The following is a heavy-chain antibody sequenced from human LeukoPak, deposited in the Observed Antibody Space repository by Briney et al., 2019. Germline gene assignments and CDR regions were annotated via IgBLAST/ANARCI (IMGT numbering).Heavy chain of an antibody. Sequence: SETLSLTCAVYIGSFSGYHWSWIRQSPGKGLEWIGEIDHSGNTKYNPSLKSRVTISVDTSKNQFSLKLSSVTAADTAVYYCARGRRQWLVHRLDAFDIWGQGTMVTVSS. CDR1: IGSFSGYH. J-gene: IGHJ3*02. CDR2: IDHSGNT. D-gene: IGHD6-19*01. V-gene: IGHV4-34*01. CDR3: ARGRRQWLVHRLDAFDI.